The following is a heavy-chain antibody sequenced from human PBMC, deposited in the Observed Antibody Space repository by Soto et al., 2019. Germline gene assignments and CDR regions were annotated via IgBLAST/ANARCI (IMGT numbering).Heavy chain of an antibody. CDR2: SNHSGST. V-gene: IGHV4-34*01. CDR3: ARDKSNALFDS. Sequence: SKIRSLTCRVWGESLTRYYSTWYRQPPGTGLEWIGESNHSGSTNYNPSLKSRVTISVDTSKNQFSLQLTSVTDADTAVYHGARDKSNALFDSWGQGKLVTVSS. CDR1: GESLTRYY. D-gene: IGHD3-16*01. J-gene: IGHJ4*02.